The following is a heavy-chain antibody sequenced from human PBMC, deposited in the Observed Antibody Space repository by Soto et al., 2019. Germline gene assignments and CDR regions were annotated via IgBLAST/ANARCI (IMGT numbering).Heavy chain of an antibody. D-gene: IGHD1-1*01. CDR2: ISYEGSNT. CDR1: GFTFDTYG. Sequence: QVHPVESGGGVAQPGRSLRLSCVASGFTFDTYGIHWVRQAPGKGLQWVALISYEGSNTYYADSVRGRFTISRDNSKNTLYLQINALRPDDTGVYYCARVTPGNNLYYFSGLDVWGRGTSVTVSS. CDR3: ARVTPGNNLYYFSGLDV. J-gene: IGHJ6*02. V-gene: IGHV3-30-3*01.